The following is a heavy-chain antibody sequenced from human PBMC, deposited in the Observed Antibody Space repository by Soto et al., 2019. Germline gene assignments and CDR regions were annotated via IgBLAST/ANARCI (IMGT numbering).Heavy chain of an antibody. J-gene: IGHJ5*02. CDR3: AIHEPDDYVWGSLRS. CDR2: IMPSSDTP. CDR1: GGTFSNYG. V-gene: IGHV1-69*13. D-gene: IGHD3-16*01. Sequence: SVKVSCKASGGTFSNYGISWVRQAPGQGLEWMGGIMPSSDTPITAQRFQGRVIISADESTSTAYLDLSSLRSEDTAVYYCAIHEPDDYVWGSLRSWGQGIPVTVSS.